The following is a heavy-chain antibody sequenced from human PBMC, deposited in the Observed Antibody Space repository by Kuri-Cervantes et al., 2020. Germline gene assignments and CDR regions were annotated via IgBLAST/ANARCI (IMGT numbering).Heavy chain of an antibody. Sequence: ASVKVSCKASGYTFTSYGISWVRQAPGQGLEWMGWISAYNGDTNYAQKLQGRVTMTTDTSTSTAYMELRSLRSEDTAVYYCARETGSGYYRGYFDYWGQGTLVTVSS. CDR2: ISAYNGDT. D-gene: IGHD3-22*01. V-gene: IGHV1-18*01. J-gene: IGHJ4*02. CDR1: GYTFTSYG. CDR3: ARETGSGYYRGYFDY.